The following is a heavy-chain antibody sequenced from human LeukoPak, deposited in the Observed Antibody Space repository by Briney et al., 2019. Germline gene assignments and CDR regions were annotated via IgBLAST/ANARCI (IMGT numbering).Heavy chain of an antibody. CDR1: GFTFSSYA. D-gene: IGHD5-18*01. V-gene: IGHV3-23*01. CDR2: ISGSGAST. Sequence: GGSLRLSCAASGFTFSSYAMSWVRQAPGKGLEWVSAISGSGASTYYADSVKGRFTISRDNSKNTLYLQMNSLRAEDTAIYCCAKDRSYGFDYWGQGTLVTVSS. J-gene: IGHJ4*02. CDR3: AKDRSYGFDY.